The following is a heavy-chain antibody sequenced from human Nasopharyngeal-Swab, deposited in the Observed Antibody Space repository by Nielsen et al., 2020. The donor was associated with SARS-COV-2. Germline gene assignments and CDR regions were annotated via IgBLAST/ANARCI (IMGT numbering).Heavy chain of an antibody. D-gene: IGHD6-19*01. CDR3: ARENWQLANVFDI. Sequence: GSLRLSCTVSGASMSGYSWSWIRQPPGKGLEWIAFMYDNEYTNYNPSLRGRATISLDPSKNQFSLKVTSVTAADTAVYYCARENWQLANVFDIWGQGTMVTVSS. CDR1: GASMSGYS. CDR2: MYDNEYT. V-gene: IGHV4-59*01. J-gene: IGHJ3*02.